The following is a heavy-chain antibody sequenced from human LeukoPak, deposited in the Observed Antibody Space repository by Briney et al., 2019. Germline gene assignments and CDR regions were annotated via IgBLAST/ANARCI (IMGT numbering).Heavy chain of an antibody. J-gene: IGHJ4*02. Sequence: SETLSLTCSVSVDSITFFYGSWMRDAAQGGVEWGGRISSSGCTKYNASLKSRVTLPVGTSKNQVSSKVNSVAAAGTAGYLCVGGDIATGGNDFDYWGQGTLVTVSS. CDR3: VGGDIATGGNDFDY. CDR1: VDSITFFY. D-gene: IGHD6-13*01. V-gene: IGHV4-4*07. CDR2: ISSSGCT.